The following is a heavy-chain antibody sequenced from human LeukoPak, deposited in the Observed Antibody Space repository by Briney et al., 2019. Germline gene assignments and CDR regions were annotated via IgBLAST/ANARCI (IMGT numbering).Heavy chain of an antibody. D-gene: IGHD2-2*01. CDR3: ARDGPRYCSSTSCYYFDY. J-gene: IGHJ4*02. Sequence: SETLSLTCTVSGGSISSYYWSWIRQPPGKGLEWIGYIHYSGSTNYNPSLKSRVTLSVDTSKNQFSLKLSSVTAADTAVYYCARDGPRYCSSTSCYYFDYWGQGTLVTVSS. V-gene: IGHV4-59*12. CDR2: IHYSGST. CDR1: GGSISSYY.